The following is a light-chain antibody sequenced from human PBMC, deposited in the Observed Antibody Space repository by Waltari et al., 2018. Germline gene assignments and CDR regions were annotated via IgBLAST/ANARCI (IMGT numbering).Light chain of an antibody. V-gene: IGLV1-44*01. CDR3: GVWDDSLNGVV. CDR2: GNN. Sequence: QSVLTQTPSASGPPGQRVTISCSGRSFHIRSHTVNWSQQLPGTAPKLIMFGNNHRPSGVPGRFSGSKSGTSASLAISGLQSEDEADYYCGVWDDSLNGVVFGGGTKLTVL. CDR1: SFHIRSHT. J-gene: IGLJ2*01.